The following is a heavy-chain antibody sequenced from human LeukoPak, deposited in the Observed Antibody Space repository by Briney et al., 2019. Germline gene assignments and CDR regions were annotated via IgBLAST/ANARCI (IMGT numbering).Heavy chain of an antibody. V-gene: IGHV4-61*02. D-gene: IGHD1-26*01. CDR2: IYTSGST. CDR1: GGSISSGSCY. Sequence: PSETLSLTCTVSGGSISSGSCYWSWIRQPAGKGLEWIGRIYTSGSTNYNPSLKSRVTISVDTSKNQFSLKLSSVTAADTAVYYCASDSGELRFDYWGQGTLVTVSS. J-gene: IGHJ4*02. CDR3: ASDSGELRFDY.